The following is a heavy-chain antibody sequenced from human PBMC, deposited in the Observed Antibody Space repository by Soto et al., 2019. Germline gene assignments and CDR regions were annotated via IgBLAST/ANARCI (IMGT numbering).Heavy chain of an antibody. CDR2: INHSGST. D-gene: IGHD3-3*01. J-gene: IGHJ5*02. CDR1: GGSFSGYY. V-gene: IGHV4-34*01. Sequence: SETLSLTCAVYGGSFSGYYWSWIRQPPGKGLEWIGEINHSGSTNYNPSLKSRVTISVDTSKNQFSLKLSSVTAADTAVYYCARAMYYEFWSGTQRSWFNHWGQGTLVTVSS. CDR3: ARAMYYEFWSGTQRSWFNH.